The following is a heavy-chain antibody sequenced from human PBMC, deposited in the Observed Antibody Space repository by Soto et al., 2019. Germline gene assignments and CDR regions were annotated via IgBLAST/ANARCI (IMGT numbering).Heavy chain of an antibody. CDR1: GFSFSTYG. CDR3: VSDKGFGEYMTNCFDP. V-gene: IGHV3-33*01. Sequence: QVQLVESGGGVVQPGRSLKLSCAASGFSFSTYGMHWVRQAPGKGLEWVALIWYDGSDKDYTDSVKGRFTISRDDSRNTLYLQMNNLSVEDTAVYYCVSDKGFGEYMTNCFDPWGQGTLVTVSS. CDR2: IWYDGSDK. D-gene: IGHD3-10*01. J-gene: IGHJ5*02.